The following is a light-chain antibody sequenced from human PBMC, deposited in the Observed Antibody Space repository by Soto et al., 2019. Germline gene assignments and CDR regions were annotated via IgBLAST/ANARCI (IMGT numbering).Light chain of an antibody. J-gene: IGKJ2*01. CDR3: QQYNNWPPNPT. Sequence: EIVMTQSPATLSVSPGERATLSCRASQSVSSNLAWYQQKPGQAPRLLIYGASTRATGIPARFSGSGSGTELTLTISSLQSEDFAVYYCQQYNNWPPNPTFGQGTKLEIK. CDR2: GAS. CDR1: QSVSSN. V-gene: IGKV3-15*01.